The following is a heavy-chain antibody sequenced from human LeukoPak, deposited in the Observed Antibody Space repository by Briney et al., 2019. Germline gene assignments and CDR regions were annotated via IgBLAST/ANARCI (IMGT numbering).Heavy chain of an antibody. Sequence: PSETLSLTCTVSGGSISSYYWSWIRQPPGKGLEWIGYIYYSGSTNYNPSLKSRVTISVDTSKNQFSLKLSSVTAADTAVYYCARAYYDYVWGCYRYIGYFDYWGQGTLVTVSS. CDR2: IYYSGST. D-gene: IGHD3-16*02. J-gene: IGHJ4*02. CDR1: GGSISSYY. V-gene: IGHV4-59*01. CDR3: ARAYYDYVWGCYRYIGYFDY.